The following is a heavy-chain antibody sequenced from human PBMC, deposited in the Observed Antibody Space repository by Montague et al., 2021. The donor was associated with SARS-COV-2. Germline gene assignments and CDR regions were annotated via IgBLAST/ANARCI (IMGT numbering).Heavy chain of an antibody. V-gene: IGHV3-66*01. J-gene: IGHJ6*02. Sequence: SLRLSCAASGFTVSSNYMSWVRQAPGKGLEWVSVIYSGGSTYCADSVKGRFTISRDNSKNTLYLQMNSLRAEDTAVYYCARGGHYSNYWYGMDVWGQGTTVTVSS. CDR2: IYSGGST. CDR1: GFTVSSNY. D-gene: IGHD4-11*01. CDR3: ARGGHYSNYWYGMDV.